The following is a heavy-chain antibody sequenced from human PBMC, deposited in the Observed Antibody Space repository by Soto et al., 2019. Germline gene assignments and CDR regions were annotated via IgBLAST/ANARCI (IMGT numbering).Heavy chain of an antibody. CDR1: GGSVNNDKW. V-gene: IGHV4-4*02. CDR3: AGHCSADSGAFEP. J-gene: IGHJ5*02. D-gene: IGHD3-10*02. Sequence: QVQLQESAPGLVKPSWTLSLTCAVSGGSVNNDKWWRWVRQPPGKGLEWIGEIHRSGFTNYKPSATGRAIIFVDKSKNQSSVKLTSLTAAVTAVYFCAGHCSADSGAFEPWGQGTLVTVSS. CDR2: IHRSGFT.